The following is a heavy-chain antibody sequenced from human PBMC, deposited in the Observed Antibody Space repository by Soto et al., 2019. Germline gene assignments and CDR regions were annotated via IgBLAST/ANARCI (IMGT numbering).Heavy chain of an antibody. CDR3: TTEGSWYWDYYYYMHV. D-gene: IGHD6-13*01. V-gene: IGHV3-15*01. J-gene: IGHJ6*03. CDR2: IKSKTDGGTT. CDR1: GFKCSNAW. Sequence: VGFLRLSCAASGFKCSNAWVSRVSKAPGKGLEWVGRIKSKTDGGTTDYAAPVKGRFTISRDDSKNTLYLQMNSLKTEDTAGYYCTTEGSWYWDYYYYMHVWGKGTTVTVS.